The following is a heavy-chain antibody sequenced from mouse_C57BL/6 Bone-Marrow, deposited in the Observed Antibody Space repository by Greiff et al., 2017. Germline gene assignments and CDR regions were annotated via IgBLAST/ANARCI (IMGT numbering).Heavy chain of an antibody. CDR2: ISSGSSTI. CDR3: ARPYDYDKMAWFAY. J-gene: IGHJ3*01. D-gene: IGHD2-4*01. V-gene: IGHV5-17*01. CDR1: GFTFSDYG. Sequence: DVHLVESGGGLVKPGGSLKLSCAASGFTFSDYGMHWVRQAPEKGLEWVAYISSGSSTIYYADTVKGRFTISRDNAKNTLFLQMTSLRSEDTAMYYCARPYDYDKMAWFAYWGQGTLVTVSA.